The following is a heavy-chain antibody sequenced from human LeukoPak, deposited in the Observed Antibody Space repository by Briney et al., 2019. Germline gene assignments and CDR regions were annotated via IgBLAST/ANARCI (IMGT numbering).Heavy chain of an antibody. CDR2: IYSGGST. V-gene: IGHV3-53*01. J-gene: IGHJ4*02. CDR3: ARAAMVYAIRGGYYFDY. D-gene: IGHD2-8*01. Sequence: PRGSLRLSCAASGFTVSSNYMSWVRQAPGKGLEWVSVIYSGGSTYYADSVKGRFTISRDNSKNTLYLQMNSLRAEDTAVYYCARAAMVYAIRGGYYFDYWGQGTLVTVSS. CDR1: GFTVSSNY.